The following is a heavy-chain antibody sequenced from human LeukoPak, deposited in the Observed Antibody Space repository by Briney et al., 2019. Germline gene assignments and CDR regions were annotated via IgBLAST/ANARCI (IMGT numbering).Heavy chain of an antibody. Sequence: ASVKVSCKASGYTFTGYYVHWVRQAPGQGLEWMGIINPSGGSTSYAQKFQGRVTMTRDTSTSTVYMELSSLKSEDTAVYYCARGYITMVRGVMDLGYWGQGTLVTVSS. D-gene: IGHD3-10*01. J-gene: IGHJ4*02. CDR3: ARGYITMVRGVMDLGY. CDR2: INPSGGST. CDR1: GYTFTGYY. V-gene: IGHV1-46*01.